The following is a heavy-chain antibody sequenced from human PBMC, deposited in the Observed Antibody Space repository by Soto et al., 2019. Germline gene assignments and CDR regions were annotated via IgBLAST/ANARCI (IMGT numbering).Heavy chain of an antibody. CDR1: GYWITSYW. Sequence: GESMKISYKGAGYWITSYWICWVHQILGKGLEWLGIIYPGDPDTRYSASFQGRVTISADKSISTAYLQWSSLQASDTDKYYCASKTSYGGNPGDFDIWGQGPMGT. CDR3: ASKTSYGGNPGDFDI. D-gene: IGHD3-10*01. J-gene: IGHJ3*02. V-gene: IGHV5-51*07. CDR2: IYPGDPDT.